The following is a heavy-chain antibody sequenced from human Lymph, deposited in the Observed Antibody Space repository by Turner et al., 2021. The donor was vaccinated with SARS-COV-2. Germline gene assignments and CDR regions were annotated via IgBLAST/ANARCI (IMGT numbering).Heavy chain of an antibody. CDR2: ISYDGSDK. V-gene: IGHV3-30*18. CDR1: GFTFSNYG. D-gene: IGHD3-10*01. CDR3: AKTVRGAPSIDY. Sequence: QVQLVESGGGVVQPGRSLRLSCAAAGFTFSNYGMHWVRQAQGKGLEWVAVISYDGSDKYYADYVRGRFTISRDSSKNTLDLKMNSMRAEDTGVYYWAKTVRGAPSIDYWGQGTLVTGSS. J-gene: IGHJ4*02.